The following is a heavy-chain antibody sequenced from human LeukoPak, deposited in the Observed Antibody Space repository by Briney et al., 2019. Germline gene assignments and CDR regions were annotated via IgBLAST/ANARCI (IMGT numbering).Heavy chain of an antibody. CDR1: GFTFDDYA. Sequence: SGGSLRLSCEASGFTFDDYAMHWVRQAPGKGLEWVSSISWHSGSIGYADSVKGRFTISRDNSKNTLYLQMNSLRAEDTAVYYCARGRYDFWSGYLRGYYYYGMDVWGQGTTVTVSS. CDR2: ISWHSGSI. D-gene: IGHD3-3*01. J-gene: IGHJ6*02. CDR3: ARGRYDFWSGYLRGYYYYGMDV. V-gene: IGHV3-9*01.